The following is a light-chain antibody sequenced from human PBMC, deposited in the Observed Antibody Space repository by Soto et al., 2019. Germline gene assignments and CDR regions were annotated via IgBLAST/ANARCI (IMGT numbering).Light chain of an antibody. Sequence: QSVLTQPPSVSGAPGQRVTISCTGSTSNIGAGYDVHWYQQFPGTAPKLLIYGNNNRPSGVPDRFSGSKSGTSASLAITGLQAEDEADYYCQSYDTSLRYVFGIGTKLTVL. J-gene: IGLJ1*01. V-gene: IGLV1-40*01. CDR1: TSNIGAGYD. CDR2: GNN. CDR3: QSYDTSLRYV.